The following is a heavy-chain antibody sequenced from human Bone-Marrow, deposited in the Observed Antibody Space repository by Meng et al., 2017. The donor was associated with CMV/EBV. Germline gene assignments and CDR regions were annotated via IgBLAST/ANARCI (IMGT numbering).Heavy chain of an antibody. CDR2: SNHSGST. V-gene: IGHV4-39*01. CDR3: AKKGLRFLEILSVGWFEP. D-gene: IGHD3-3*01. Sequence: SETLSLTCTVSGGSISSSSYFWSWIRQSPGKGLEWIGESNHSGSTNYNPSLKSRLTMSVDASKNQFSLRLSSVTAADTAVYYCAKKGLRFLEILSVGWFEPWGQGNLVTVSS. CDR1: GGSISSSSYF. J-gene: IGHJ5*02.